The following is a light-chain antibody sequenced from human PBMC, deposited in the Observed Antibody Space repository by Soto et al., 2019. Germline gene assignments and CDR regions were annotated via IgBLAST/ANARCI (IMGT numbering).Light chain of an antibody. CDR1: QSVSSSS. Sequence: ETVLTQSPGTLSLSPGEGATLSCRASQSVSSSSLAWYQQRPGQAPRLLIYGTSSRATGIPDRFSGSGSGTDFTLTISRLEPEDFAVHFCQRYGRSPLITLGQGTRLELK. J-gene: IGKJ5*01. CDR3: QRYGRSPLIT. V-gene: IGKV3-20*01. CDR2: GTS.